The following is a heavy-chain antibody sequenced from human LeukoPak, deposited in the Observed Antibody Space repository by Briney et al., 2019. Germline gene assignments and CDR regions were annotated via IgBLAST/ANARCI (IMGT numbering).Heavy chain of an antibody. D-gene: IGHD2-15*01. CDR1: GGSFSGYY. Sequence: PSETLSLTCGVYGGSFSGYYWNWIRQSPGKGLEWIGSIYYSGSTYYNPSLKSRVTISVDTSKNQFSLKLSSVTAADTAVYYCARGGLVRGYCSGGSCYVDYWGQGTLVTVSS. V-gene: IGHV4-34*01. CDR3: ARGGLVRGYCSGGSCYVDY. J-gene: IGHJ4*02. CDR2: IYYSGST.